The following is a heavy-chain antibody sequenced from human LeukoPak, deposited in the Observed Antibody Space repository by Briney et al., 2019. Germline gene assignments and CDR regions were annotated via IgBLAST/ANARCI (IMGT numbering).Heavy chain of an antibody. D-gene: IGHD2-15*01. CDR1: GFTFSSYA. V-gene: IGHV3-23*01. J-gene: IGHJ3*02. Sequence: GGSLRLSCAASGFTFSSYAMSWVRQAQGKGLEWVSAISGSGGSTYYADSVKGRFTISRDNSKNTLYLQMNSLRAEDTAVYYCAKDYCSGGSCYSDAFDIWGQGTMVTVSS. CDR2: ISGSGGST. CDR3: AKDYCSGGSCYSDAFDI.